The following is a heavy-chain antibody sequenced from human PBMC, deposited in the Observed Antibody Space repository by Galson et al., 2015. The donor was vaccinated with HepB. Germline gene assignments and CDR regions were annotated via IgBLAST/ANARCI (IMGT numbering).Heavy chain of an antibody. CDR3: ARDHLFDCGGDCYSYYYMDV. Sequence: SLRLSCAASGFTFSSYSMNWVRQAPGKGLEWVSYISSSSSTIYYADSVKGRFTISRDNAKNSLYLQMNSLRAEDTAVYYCARDHLFDCGGDCYSYYYMDVWGKGTTVTVSS. V-gene: IGHV3-48*01. D-gene: IGHD2-21*01. CDR2: ISSSSSTI. CDR1: GFTFSSYS. J-gene: IGHJ6*03.